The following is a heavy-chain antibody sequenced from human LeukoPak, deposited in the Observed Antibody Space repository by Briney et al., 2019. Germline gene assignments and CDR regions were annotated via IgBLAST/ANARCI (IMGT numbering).Heavy chain of an antibody. CDR2: IYSGGST. CDR1: GFTVSSNY. CDR3: AKSMSGLNDY. J-gene: IGHJ4*02. D-gene: IGHD3-3*01. Sequence: GGSLRLSCAASGFTVSSNYMSWVRQAPGKGLEWVSVIYSGGSTYYADSVKGRFTISRDNAKNTLYLQMNSLRVEDTAVYYCAKSMSGLNDYWGQGTLVTVSS. V-gene: IGHV3-66*01.